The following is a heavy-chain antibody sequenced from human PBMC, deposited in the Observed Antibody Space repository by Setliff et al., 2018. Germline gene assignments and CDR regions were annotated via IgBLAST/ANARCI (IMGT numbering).Heavy chain of an antibody. J-gene: IGHJ5*02. CDR1: GESFSNNY. CDR3: AREVAGTYHYFDP. CDR2: IYFSGST. D-gene: IGHD6-19*01. Sequence: SETLSLTCSVYGESFSNNYWSWIRQPPGKGLEWIGYIYFSGSTYYNPSLKSRVTLSLDTSKNQFSLKLNSVTAADTALYFCAREVAGTYHYFDPWGQGTLVTVS. V-gene: IGHV4-30-4*08.